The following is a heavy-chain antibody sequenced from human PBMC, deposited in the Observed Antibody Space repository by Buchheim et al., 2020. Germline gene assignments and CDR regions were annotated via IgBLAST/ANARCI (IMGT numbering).Heavy chain of an antibody. CDR1: GGSFSGYY. V-gene: IGHV4-34*01. J-gene: IGHJ4*02. CDR3: ATRRDGYGLFGY. CDR2: INHSGRT. D-gene: IGHD5-24*01. Sequence: QVQLQQWGAGLLKPSETLSLTCAVYGGSFSGYYWSWIRQPPGKGLEWIGEINHSGRTNYNPSLKSRVTISVDTSKNQFSLQLSSVTAADTAVYYCATRRDGYGLFGYWGQGTL.